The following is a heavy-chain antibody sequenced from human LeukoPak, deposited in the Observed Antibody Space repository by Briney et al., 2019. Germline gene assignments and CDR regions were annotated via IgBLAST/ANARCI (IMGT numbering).Heavy chain of an antibody. J-gene: IGHJ4*02. CDR2: ISSSSRYI. V-gene: IGHV3-21*01. D-gene: IGHD3-16*01. CDR1: GFSFSTYS. CDR3: ARMYYVWGVVFYYFDY. Sequence: PGGSLRLSCAASGFSFSTYSVNWVRQAPGKGLEWVSSISSSSRYIYYADSVKGRFTISRDNAKNSLYLQMNSLRVEDTAVYYCARMYYVWGVVFYYFDYWGQGTLVTVSS.